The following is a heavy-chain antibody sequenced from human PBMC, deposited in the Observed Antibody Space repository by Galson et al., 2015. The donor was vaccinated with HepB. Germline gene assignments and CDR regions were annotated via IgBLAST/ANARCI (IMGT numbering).Heavy chain of an antibody. CDR3: ARGDYGDPTPFFDI. D-gene: IGHD4-17*01. Sequence: SLRLSCAASGFTFSSYGMHWVRQAPGKGLEWVAVIWYDGSNKYYADSVKGRFTISRDNSKNTLYLQMNSLRAEDTAVYYCARGDYGDPTPFFDIWGQGTMVTVSS. V-gene: IGHV3-33*08. CDR2: IWYDGSNK. J-gene: IGHJ3*02. CDR1: GFTFSSYG.